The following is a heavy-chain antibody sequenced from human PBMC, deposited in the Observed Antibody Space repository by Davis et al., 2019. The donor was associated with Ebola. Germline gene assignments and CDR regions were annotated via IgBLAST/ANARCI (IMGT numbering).Heavy chain of an antibody. CDR2: IIPILGIA. Sequence: SVKVSCKASGGTFSSYAISWVRQAPGQGLEWMGRIIPILGIANYAQKFQGRVTITADESTSTAYMELSSLRSEDTAVYYCARDRNDYGDYGWFDPWGQGTLVTVSS. CDR1: GGTFSSYA. CDR3: ARDRNDYGDYGWFDP. J-gene: IGHJ5*02. D-gene: IGHD4-17*01. V-gene: IGHV1-69*04.